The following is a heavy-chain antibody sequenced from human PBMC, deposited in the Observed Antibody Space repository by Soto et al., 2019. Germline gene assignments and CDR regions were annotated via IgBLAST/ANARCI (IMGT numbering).Heavy chain of an antibody. Sequence: GGSLRLSCAASGFNFGSYSMHWVRQAPGQGLEWVSHISSTSGTMYYADSVKGRFTISRDNVKNSLYLQMNSLRGDDTAVYYCVSHITSFSVAGTPYGMDVWGQGT. CDR3: VSHITSFSVAGTPYGMDV. D-gene: IGHD6-19*01. CDR1: GFNFGSYS. J-gene: IGHJ6*02. CDR2: ISSTSGTM. V-gene: IGHV3-48*01.